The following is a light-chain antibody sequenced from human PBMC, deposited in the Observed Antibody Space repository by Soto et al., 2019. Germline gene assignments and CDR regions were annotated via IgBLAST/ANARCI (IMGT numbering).Light chain of an antibody. CDR1: DIGSKS. V-gene: IGLV3-21*02. J-gene: IGLJ2*01. Sequence: SYVLTQAPSVSVAPGQTARITCGGNDIGSKSVHWYQQKPGQAPILVVYADSGRPSGIPDRFSGSNSGNTATLTISGVEAGDEADYYCQVWDTSTDRVVFGGGTQLTVL. CDR2: ADS. CDR3: QVWDTSTDRVV.